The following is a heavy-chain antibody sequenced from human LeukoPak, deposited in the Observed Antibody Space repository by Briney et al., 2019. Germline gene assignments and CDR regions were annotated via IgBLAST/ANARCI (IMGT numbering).Heavy chain of an antibody. Sequence: ETLSLTCTVSGGSISSYYWSWVRQAPGKGLGWVASIKQDGREKYYVESVKGRFTISRDNAKNSLYLQMNSLRAEDTAVYYCARVPTGREAVAGTMDSWGQGTLVTVSS. D-gene: IGHD6-19*01. V-gene: IGHV3-7*01. CDR2: IKQDGREK. CDR1: GGSISSYY. CDR3: ARVPTGREAVAGTMDS. J-gene: IGHJ4*02.